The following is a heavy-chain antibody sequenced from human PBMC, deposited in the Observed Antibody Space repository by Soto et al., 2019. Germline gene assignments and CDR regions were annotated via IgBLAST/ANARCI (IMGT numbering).Heavy chain of an antibody. D-gene: IGHD3-22*01. V-gene: IGHV3-33*01. CDR1: VFTFSSYT. CDR2: IWFDGSNK. J-gene: IGHJ6*02. Sequence: PGESLKISCAASVFTFSSYTIHWVRQAPGKGLEWLALIWFDGSNKYYADSVKGRFTISRDNAKNTPYLQMNSLRAEDTAVYYCARDPGYYDSSGYLSYYYYYYGMDVWGQGTTVTVSS. CDR3: ARDPGYYDSSGYLSYYYYYYGMDV.